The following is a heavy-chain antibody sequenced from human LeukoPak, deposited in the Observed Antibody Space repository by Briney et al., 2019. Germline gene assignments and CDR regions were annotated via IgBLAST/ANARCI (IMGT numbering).Heavy chain of an antibody. CDR3: ARDNWNYGSSMDV. Sequence: SETLSLTCTVSGGSITSYYWNWIRQPPGRGLEWIGYIHYSGKNYYNPSLKSRVTISVDTSKNQFSLKLSSVTAADTAVYYCARDNWNYGSSMDVWGQGTTVTVSS. V-gene: IGHV4-59*01. D-gene: IGHD1-7*01. CDR2: IHYSGKN. CDR1: GGSITSYY. J-gene: IGHJ6*02.